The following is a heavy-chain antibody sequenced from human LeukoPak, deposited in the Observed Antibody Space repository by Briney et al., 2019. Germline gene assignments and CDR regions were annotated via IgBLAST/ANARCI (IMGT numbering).Heavy chain of an antibody. D-gene: IGHD5-18*01. Sequence: GGSLRLSCAASGFTFNNCAMRWVRQPPGKGLEWVSAVTDDGTTTYYADSVKGRFTISRDNSKNTVYLQMNYLTADDTARYYCVKEERGYSYGDYWGQGTLVTVSS. J-gene: IGHJ4*02. CDR3: VKEERGYSYGDY. CDR2: VTDDGTTT. V-gene: IGHV3-23*01. CDR1: GFTFNNCA.